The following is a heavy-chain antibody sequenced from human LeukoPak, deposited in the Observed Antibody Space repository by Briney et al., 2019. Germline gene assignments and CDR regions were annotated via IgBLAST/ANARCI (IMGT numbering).Heavy chain of an antibody. Sequence: GASVKVSCKASGYTFTSYYMHWVRQAPGQGLEWMGIINPSGGSTSYAQKFQGRVTMTRDMSTSTVYMELSSLRSEDTAVYYCARKNRNYGGGGGGNWFDPWGQGTLVTVSS. CDR3: ARKNRNYGGGGGGNWFDP. CDR1: GYTFTSYY. J-gene: IGHJ5*02. CDR2: INPSGGST. V-gene: IGHV1-46*01. D-gene: IGHD1-7*01.